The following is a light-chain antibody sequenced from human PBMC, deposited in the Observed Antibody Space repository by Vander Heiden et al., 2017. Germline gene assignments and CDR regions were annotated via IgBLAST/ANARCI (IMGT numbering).Light chain of an antibody. CDR3: LQADSYPKT. CDR2: CAS. V-gene: IGKV1-6*01. Sequence: AVQMTQSPSSLSASVGDRVTLTFRASQGITNDLGWYQQKPGQAPKVLIYCASTLPTGVPSRFSGSGSGTDFVLTISGLQPEDSATYFCLQADSYPKTFGQGTKLEIK. CDR1: QGITND. J-gene: IGKJ1*01.